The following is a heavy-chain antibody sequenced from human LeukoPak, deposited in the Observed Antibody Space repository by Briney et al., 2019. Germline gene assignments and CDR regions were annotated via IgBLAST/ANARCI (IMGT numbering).Heavy chain of an antibody. V-gene: IGHV4-34*01. CDR1: GGSISSYY. D-gene: IGHD6-13*01. J-gene: IGHJ4*02. CDR2: INHSGST. Sequence: PSETLSLTCTVSGGSISSYYWSWIRQPPGKGLEWIGEINHSGSTNYNPSLKSRVTISVDTSKNQFSLKLSSVTAADTAVYYCARGRRIAAAGTFGYWGQGTLVTVSS. CDR3: ARGRRIAAAGTFGY.